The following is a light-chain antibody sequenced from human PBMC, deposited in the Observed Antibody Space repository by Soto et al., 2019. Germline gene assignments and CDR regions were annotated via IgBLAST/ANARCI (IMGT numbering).Light chain of an antibody. CDR3: QQLNSYPIT. V-gene: IGKV1-9*01. CDR2: AAS. J-gene: IGKJ5*01. Sequence: IQLTQPPSSLSASAGDRVTITCRASQGISSLLAWYQQKPGKAPKLLIHAASTLQSGVPSRFSGSGSGTDFTLTISSLQPEDFATYYCQQLNSYPITFGQGTRLEIK. CDR1: QGISSL.